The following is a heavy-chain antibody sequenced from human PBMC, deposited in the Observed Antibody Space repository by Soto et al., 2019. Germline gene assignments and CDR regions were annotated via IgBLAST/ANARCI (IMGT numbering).Heavy chain of an antibody. Sequence: QLQLQESGPGLVKPSETLSLTCAVSGGSISGSYYYWVWLRQSPGKGPEWIGGVFYTGFTSYNPSLESRVSVSGDTSKNQFSLKVSGVSAADTAVYYCATSQKGYNWNYFDHWGQGALVTVSS. J-gene: IGHJ4*02. V-gene: IGHV4-39*01. CDR1: GGSISGSYYY. D-gene: IGHD1-20*01. CDR3: ATSQKGYNWNYFDH. CDR2: VFYTGFT.